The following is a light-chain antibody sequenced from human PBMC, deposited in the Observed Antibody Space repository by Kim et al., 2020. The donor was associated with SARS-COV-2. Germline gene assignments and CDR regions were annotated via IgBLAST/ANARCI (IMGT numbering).Light chain of an antibody. J-gene: IGKJ4*01. CDR1: QSVGTY. Sequence: LSPGERAPLSCRVSQSVGTYLGWYQRKPGQPPRLLIYDASNRVTGIPARFSGSGSGTDFTLTISSLEPEDFAVYYCQQRSNWPLTFGGGTKVDIK. CDR2: DAS. V-gene: IGKV3-11*01. CDR3: QQRSNWPLT.